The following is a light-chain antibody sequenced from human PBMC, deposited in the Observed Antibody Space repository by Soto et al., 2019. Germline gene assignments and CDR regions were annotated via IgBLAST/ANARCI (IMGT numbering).Light chain of an antibody. Sequence: DIQMTQSPSSLSASVGDRVTIPCRASQRITNSLNWYQQKPGKAPKLLIYDASSLESGVPSRFSGSGSGTEFTLTISSLQPDDFATYYCQQYNSYPLTFGGGTKVDIK. J-gene: IGKJ4*01. CDR2: DAS. CDR3: QQYNSYPLT. CDR1: QRITNS. V-gene: IGKV1-5*01.